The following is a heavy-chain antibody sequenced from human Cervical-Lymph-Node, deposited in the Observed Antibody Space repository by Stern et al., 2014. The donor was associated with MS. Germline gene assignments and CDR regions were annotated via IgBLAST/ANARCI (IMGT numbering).Heavy chain of an antibody. CDR1: GGSISSGGYY. Sequence: QLQLQESGPGLVKPSQTLSLTCTVSGGSISSGGYYWSWIRQHPGKGLEWIGYIYYSGSTYYNPSLKSRVTISVDMSKNQFSLKLSYVTAADTAVYYCARGRDGYKSHFDYWGQGTLVTVSS. D-gene: IGHD5-24*01. J-gene: IGHJ4*02. CDR2: IYYSGST. CDR3: ARGRDGYKSHFDY. V-gene: IGHV4-31*03.